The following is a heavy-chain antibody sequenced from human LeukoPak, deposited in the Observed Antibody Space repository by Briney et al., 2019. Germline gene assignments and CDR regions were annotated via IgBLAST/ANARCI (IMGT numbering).Heavy chain of an antibody. V-gene: IGHV4-39*07. D-gene: IGHD6-13*01. CDR1: GGSLTSSSYY. CDR2: IYYGGST. Sequence: SETLSLSCTVSGGSLTSSSYYWGWIRHPPGKGLGWIGSIYYGGSTYYNPSLKSRVTISVDTSKNQFSLNLSSVTAADTAVYYCARGRVGGIAAADNWGQGTLVTVSS. CDR3: ARGRVGGIAAADN. J-gene: IGHJ4*02.